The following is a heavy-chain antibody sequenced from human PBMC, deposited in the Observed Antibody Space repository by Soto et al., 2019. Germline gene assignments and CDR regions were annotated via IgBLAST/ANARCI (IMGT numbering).Heavy chain of an antibody. V-gene: IGHV1-2*04. CDR3: ARDRSITIFGVASNWFDP. Sequence: GASVKVSCKASGYTFTGYYMHWVRLAPGQGLEWMGWINPNSGGTNYAQKLQGWVTMTRDTSISTAYMELSRLRSDDTAVYYCARDRSITIFGVASNWFDPWGQGTLVTVSS. D-gene: IGHD3-3*01. CDR2: INPNSGGT. CDR1: GYTFTGYY. J-gene: IGHJ5*02.